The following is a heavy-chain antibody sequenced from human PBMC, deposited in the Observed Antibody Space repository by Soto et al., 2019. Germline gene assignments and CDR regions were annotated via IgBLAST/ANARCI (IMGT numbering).Heavy chain of an antibody. CDR1: GFTFSSYS. CDR2: FRSSGDDGTT. D-gene: IGHD3-10*01. CDR3: AKKVNSGSGSQYFDY. J-gene: IGHJ4*02. V-gene: IGHV3-23*01. Sequence: GGSLRLSCAASGFTFSSYSMSWVRQAPGKGLEWVSGFRSSGDDGTTYYADSVKGRFTISRDNSKNTLFLQMNSLRAEDTAIYYCAKKVNSGSGSQYFDYWGQGTRVIVSS.